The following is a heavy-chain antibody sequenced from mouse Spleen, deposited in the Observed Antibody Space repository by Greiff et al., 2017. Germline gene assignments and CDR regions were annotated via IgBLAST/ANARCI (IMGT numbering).Heavy chain of an antibody. CDR1: GYSITSGYY. CDR2: ISYDGSN. Sequence: EVQLQESGPGLVKPSQSLSLTCSVTGYSITSGYYWNWIRQFPGNKLEWMGYISYDGSNNYNPSLKNRISITRDTSKNQFFLKLNSVTTEDTATYYCARGLQLYYYAMDYWGQGTSVTVSS. V-gene: IGHV3-6*01. D-gene: IGHD4-1*02. J-gene: IGHJ4*01. CDR3: ARGLQLYYYAMDY.